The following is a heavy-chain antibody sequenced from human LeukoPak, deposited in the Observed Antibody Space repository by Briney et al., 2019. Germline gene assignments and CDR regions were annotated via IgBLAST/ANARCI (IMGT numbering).Heavy chain of an antibody. Sequence: GGSLRLSCAASGFTFSVHWMSWVRQAPAKALECVANINQGGSDKYYVDSVKGRFTISRDNANNLLHLQMNSLRGEDTAVYYCTRDRSRAEDDWGQGTLVTVSS. CDR2: INQGGSDK. CDR3: TRDRSRAEDD. D-gene: IGHD1-14*01. J-gene: IGHJ4*02. V-gene: IGHV3-7*01. CDR1: GFTFSVHW.